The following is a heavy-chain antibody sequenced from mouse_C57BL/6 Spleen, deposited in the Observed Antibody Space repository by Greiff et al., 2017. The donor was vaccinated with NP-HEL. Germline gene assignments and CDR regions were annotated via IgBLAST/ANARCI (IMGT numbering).Heavy chain of an antibody. Sequence: QVQLQQSGAELVKPGASVKMSCKASGYTFTSYWITWVKQRPGQGLEWIGDIYPGSGSTNYNEKFKSKATLTVDTSSSTAYMQLSSLTSEDSAVYYCARLRGLRRTLDFDVWGTGTTVTVSS. CDR2: IYPGSGST. J-gene: IGHJ1*03. CDR3: ARLRGLRRTLDFDV. CDR1: GYTFTSYW. D-gene: IGHD2-4*01. V-gene: IGHV1-55*01.